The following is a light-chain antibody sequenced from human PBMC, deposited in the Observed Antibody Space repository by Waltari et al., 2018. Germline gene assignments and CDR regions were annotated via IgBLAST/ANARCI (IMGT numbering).Light chain of an antibody. V-gene: IGLV2-23*01. CDR2: DDN. J-gene: IGLJ3*02. CDR3: CSHAGSYTWV. Sequence: QSALTHPASVSGSPGQSITIPCTGTSSDAGNYNLVSWYQQYPGKASKVMIYDDNRRPSGVSDRFSGSKCGNTASLTICGVQAEDEAAYYCCSHAGSYTWVFGGGPKLTVL. CDR1: SSDAGNYNL.